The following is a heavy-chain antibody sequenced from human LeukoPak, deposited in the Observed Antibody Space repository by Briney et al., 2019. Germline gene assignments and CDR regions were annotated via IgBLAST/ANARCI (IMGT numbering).Heavy chain of an antibody. CDR1: GFTFSNYA. CDR3: ARGHTWFPKSFDY. Sequence: PGGSLRLSCAASGFTFSNYATTWVRQAPGKGLEWVSSISSTSSYIYFADSMKGRFTISRDNAKNSLFLQMNSLRAGDTAVYYCARGHTWFPKSFDYWGQGALVTVSS. J-gene: IGHJ4*02. CDR2: ISSTSSYI. V-gene: IGHV3-21*01. D-gene: IGHD3-10*01.